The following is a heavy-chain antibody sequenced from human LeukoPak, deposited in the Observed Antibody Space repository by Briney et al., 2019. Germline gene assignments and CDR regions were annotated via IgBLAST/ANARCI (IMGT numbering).Heavy chain of an antibody. CDR2: TYYRSKWYN. Sequence: SQTLSLTCAISEDSVSSNSATWNWIRQSPSRGLEWLGRTYYRSKWYNDYAVSVKSRITVNPDSSRNQFSLQLNSVTPEDTAVYYCARVPSPAVTGLMDVWGQGATVTVSS. D-gene: IGHD6-19*01. CDR3: ARVPSPAVTGLMDV. CDR1: EDSVSSNSAT. J-gene: IGHJ6*02. V-gene: IGHV6-1*01.